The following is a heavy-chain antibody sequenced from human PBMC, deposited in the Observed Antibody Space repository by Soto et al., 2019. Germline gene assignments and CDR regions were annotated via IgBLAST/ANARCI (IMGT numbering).Heavy chain of an antibody. V-gene: IGHV4-59*01. CDR1: GDSINNYY. J-gene: IGHJ4*02. Sequence: SSETLSLTCTVSGDSINNYYWSWIRQPPGKRLEWIGYIYYTGSTTYNPSLECRVTMSVDTSKNQFFLKLSSVNAADTAVYYCAKYRRTAAEGFTLDYWGRGTLVTVSS. CDR3: AKYRRTAAEGFTLDY. D-gene: IGHD6-13*01. CDR2: IYYTGST.